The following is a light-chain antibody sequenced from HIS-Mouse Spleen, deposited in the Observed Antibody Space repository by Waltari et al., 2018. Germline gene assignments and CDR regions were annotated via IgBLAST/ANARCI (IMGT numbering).Light chain of an antibody. J-gene: IGLJ3*02. CDR3: CSYAGSWV. V-gene: IGLV2-11*01. CDR2: DVS. CDR1: SSDVGGYNY. Sequence: QSALTQPRPVSGSPGQSVPISCTGTSSDVGGYNYVSWYQQHPGKAPKRMIYDVSKRPSGVPDRFSGSKSGNTASLTISGLQAEDEADYYCCSYAGSWVFGGGTKLTVL.